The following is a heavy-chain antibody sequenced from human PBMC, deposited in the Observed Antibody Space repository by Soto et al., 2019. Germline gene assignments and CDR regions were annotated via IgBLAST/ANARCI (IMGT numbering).Heavy chain of an antibody. CDR3: AREARSSGWYYFDY. J-gene: IGHJ4*02. Sequence: VQLVQSGAEVKKPGSSVKVSCKASGGTFSSYAISWVRQAPGQGLEWMGGIIPIFGTANYAQKFQGRVTITADESTSTDYMELSSLRSEDTAVYYCAREARSSGWYYFDYWGQGTLVTVSS. D-gene: IGHD6-19*01. CDR1: GGTFSSYA. CDR2: IIPIFGTA. V-gene: IGHV1-69*01.